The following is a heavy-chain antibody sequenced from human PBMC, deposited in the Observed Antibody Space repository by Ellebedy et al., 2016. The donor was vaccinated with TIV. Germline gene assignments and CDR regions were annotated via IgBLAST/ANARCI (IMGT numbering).Heavy chain of an antibody. V-gene: IGHV3-23*01. D-gene: IGHD3-16*01. CDR3: AKDRVGGDGRWVFDI. CDR1: GFTFSTYA. CDR2: IYGSGRST. J-gene: IGHJ3*02. Sequence: GESLKISCVASGFTFSTYAMSWVRQAPGKGLEWVSGIYGSGRSTFYADSVKGRFTISRDNSRNTLYLQMNSLRAEDTAIYYCAKDRVGGDGRWVFDIWGQGTTVTVSS.